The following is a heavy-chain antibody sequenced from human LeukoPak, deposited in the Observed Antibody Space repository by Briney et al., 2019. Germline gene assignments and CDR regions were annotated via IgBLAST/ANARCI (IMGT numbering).Heavy chain of an antibody. CDR3: ARDILPYYYYGMDV. Sequence: GGSLRLSCAASGSTFSSYAMHWVRQAPGKGLEWVAVISYDGSNKYYADSVKGRFTISRDNSKNTLYLQMNSLRAEDTAVYYCARDILPYYYYGMDVWGQGTTVTVSS. D-gene: IGHD2/OR15-2a*01. J-gene: IGHJ6*02. CDR1: GSTFSSYA. CDR2: ISYDGSNK. V-gene: IGHV3-30-3*01.